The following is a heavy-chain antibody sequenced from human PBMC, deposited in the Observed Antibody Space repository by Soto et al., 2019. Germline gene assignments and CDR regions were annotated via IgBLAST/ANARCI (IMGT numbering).Heavy chain of an antibody. D-gene: IGHD2-2*01. CDR2: ISHSGLR. V-gene: IGHV4-61*05. CDR3: ATSNTTCPGCYS. CDR1: GGSSSSTSYY. Sequence: PSETLSLTCTVSGGSSSSTSYYWGWIRQPPGKGLEWIGYISHSGLRHYRASLQSRLTMSVETSKNQFSLNLTSVTAADTAIYYCATSNTTCPGCYSWGQGTLVTVSS. J-gene: IGHJ5*02.